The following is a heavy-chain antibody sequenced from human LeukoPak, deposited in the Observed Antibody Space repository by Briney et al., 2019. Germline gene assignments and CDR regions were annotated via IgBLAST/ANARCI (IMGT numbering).Heavy chain of an antibody. CDR1: GFTFRDFW. CDR3: ARGRYFYDY. J-gene: IGHJ4*02. D-gene: IGHD3-9*01. V-gene: IGHV3-74*01. Sequence: GGSLILSCAASGFTFRDFWMHWVRQAPGKGLVWVSRINSDGTSTIYADSVKGRLTISRDNAKNSLYLQMNSLRAEDTAVYYCARGRYFYDYWGQGTLVTVSS. CDR2: INSDGTST.